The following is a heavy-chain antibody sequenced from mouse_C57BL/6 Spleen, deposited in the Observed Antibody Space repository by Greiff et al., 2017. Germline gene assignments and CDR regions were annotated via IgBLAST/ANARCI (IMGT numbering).Heavy chain of an antibody. CDR3: AREASGFSWFAY. D-gene: IGHD6-1*01. V-gene: IGHV14-2*01. CDR2: IDPEDGET. Sequence: EVHLVESGAELVKPGASVKLSCTASGFNIKDYYMHWVKQRTEQGLEWIGRIDPEDGETKYAPKFQGKATITADTSSNTAYLQLSSLTSENTAVYYCAREASGFSWFAYWGQGTLVTVSA. J-gene: IGHJ3*01. CDR1: GFNIKDYY.